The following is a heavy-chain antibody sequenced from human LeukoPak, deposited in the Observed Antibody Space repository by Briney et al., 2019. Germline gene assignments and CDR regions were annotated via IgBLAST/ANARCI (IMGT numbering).Heavy chain of an antibody. CDR1: GFPFSSFG. Sequence: GGSWRLSCAASGFPFSSFGLHWDRQAPGKGLEWVARLVYDGIINYGDFAKGRFTISRDNSKSALYLEMNSLRVEDSGIYYCARDLSAAYDFWGQGVVVTVSS. D-gene: IGHD2-21*01. J-gene: IGHJ4*02. CDR2: LVYDGII. V-gene: IGHV3-33*01. CDR3: ARDLSAAYDF.